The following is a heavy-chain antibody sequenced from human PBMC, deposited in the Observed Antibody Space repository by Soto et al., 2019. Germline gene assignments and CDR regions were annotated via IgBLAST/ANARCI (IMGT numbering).Heavy chain of an antibody. J-gene: IGHJ3*02. D-gene: IGHD2-15*01. CDR2: INHSGST. CDR3: ARGSKGYCSGGSCYSRAFDI. Sequence: QVQLQQWGAGLLKPSETLSLTCAVYGGSFSGYYWSWIRQPPGKGLEWIGEINHSGSTNYNPSLRSRVTISVDTSKNQFPLKLSSVTAADTAGDYGARGSKGYCSGGSCYSRAFDIWGQGTMVTVSS. CDR1: GGSFSGYY. V-gene: IGHV4-34*01.